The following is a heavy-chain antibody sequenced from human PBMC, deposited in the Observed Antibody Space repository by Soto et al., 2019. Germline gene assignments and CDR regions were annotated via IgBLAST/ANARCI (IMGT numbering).Heavy chain of an antibody. D-gene: IGHD3-22*01. CDR1: GYIFTNYA. Sequence: ASVKVSCKASGYIFTNYALHWVRQAPGQRLQWMGWINAGNGNTRYSQNFQGRLTITRDTPASTAYMELRRLRSEDSAVYYCARDPNYYQPSPSDYWGQGTLVIVSS. V-gene: IGHV1-3*01. CDR2: INAGNGNT. J-gene: IGHJ4*02. CDR3: ARDPNYYQPSPSDY.